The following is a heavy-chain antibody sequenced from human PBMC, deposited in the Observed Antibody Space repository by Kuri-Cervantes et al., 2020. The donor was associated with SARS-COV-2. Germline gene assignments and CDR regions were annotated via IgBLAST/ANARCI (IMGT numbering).Heavy chain of an antibody. V-gene: IGHV1-2*02. CDR1: GYTFTGYY. Sequence: ASVKVSCKASGYTFTGYYMHWVRQAPGQGLEWMGWINPNSGGTNYAQKFQGRVTMTRDTSISTAYMELSRLRSDDTAVYYCARDFSGXIVVVPAIWGQGTLVTVSS. CDR3: ARDFSGXIVVVPAI. J-gene: IGHJ4*02. CDR2: INPNSGGT. D-gene: IGHD2-2*01.